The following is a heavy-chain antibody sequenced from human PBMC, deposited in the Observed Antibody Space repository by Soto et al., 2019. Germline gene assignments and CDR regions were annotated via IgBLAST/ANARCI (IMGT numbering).Heavy chain of an antibody. CDR3: AKDRQRGDNPLGWYFDL. CDR1: GFTFSSYG. Sequence: QVQLVESGGGVVQPGRSLRLSCAASGFTFSSYGMHWVRQAPGKGLEWVAVISYDGSNKYYADSVKGRFTISRDNSKNTLYLQMNSLRAEDTAVDYCAKDRQRGDNPLGWYFDLWGRGTLVTVSS. V-gene: IGHV3-30*18. D-gene: IGHD4-17*01. J-gene: IGHJ2*01. CDR2: ISYDGSNK.